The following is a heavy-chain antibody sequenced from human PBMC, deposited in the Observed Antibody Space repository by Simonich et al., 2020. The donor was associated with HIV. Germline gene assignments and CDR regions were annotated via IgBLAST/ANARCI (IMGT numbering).Heavy chain of an antibody. Sequence: QLQLQESGPGLVKPSETLSLTCTVSGGSITRSSYYWGRIRQPPGKGLEWNASIYYSGGTVTIPSRKSRVTLSVDTSMNHLSLTLRSVTAADTAVYYCARQGSSGPYYYYMDLWGTGTKVTVSS. D-gene: IGHD3-22*01. CDR3: ARQGSSGPYYYYMDL. V-gene: IGHV4-39*01. CDR1: GGSITRSSYY. CDR2: IYYSGGT. J-gene: IGHJ6*03.